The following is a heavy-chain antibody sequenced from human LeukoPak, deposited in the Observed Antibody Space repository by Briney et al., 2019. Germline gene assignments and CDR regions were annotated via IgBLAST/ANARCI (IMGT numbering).Heavy chain of an antibody. CDR2: IYHSGST. V-gene: IGHV4-30-2*03. D-gene: IGHD5-18*01. J-gene: IGHJ4*02. CDR1: GGSISSGGYS. CDR3: ARHSYGYSFDY. Sequence: SETLSLTCAVSGGSISSGGYSWSRLRQPPGKGLEWIGYIYHSGSTYYNPSLKSRVTISVDTSKNQFSLKLSSVTAADTAVYYCARHSYGYSFDYWGQGTLVTVSS.